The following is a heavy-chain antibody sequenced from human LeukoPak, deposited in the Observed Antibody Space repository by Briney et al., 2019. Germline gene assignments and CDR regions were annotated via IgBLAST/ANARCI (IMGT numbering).Heavy chain of an antibody. V-gene: IGHV3-15*01. D-gene: IGHD3-3*01. CDR2: IRSKTDSGTT. CDR3: TTAGLRFVAWS. CDR1: GFTFSNTW. Sequence: GGSLRLSCAASGFTFSNTWMSWVRQAPGKGLEWVGRIRSKTDSGTTDYAAPVKGRFTISRDNSKNTLYLQMNSLKTEDTAVYYCTTAGLRFVAWSWGQGTPVTVSS. J-gene: IGHJ5*02.